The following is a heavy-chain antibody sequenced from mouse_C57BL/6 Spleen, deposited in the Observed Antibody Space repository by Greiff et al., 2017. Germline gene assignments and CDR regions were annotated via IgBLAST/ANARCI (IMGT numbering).Heavy chain of an antibody. J-gene: IGHJ4*01. Sequence: EVQLVESGGGLVKPGGSLKLSCAASGFTFSSYAMSWVRQTPEKRLEWVATISDGGSYTYFPDNVKGRFTISRDNAKNNLYLQMSHLKSEDTAMYYCARDLYAKGAMDYWGQGTSVTVSS. CDR1: GFTFSSYA. D-gene: IGHD1-1*01. V-gene: IGHV5-4*01. CDR3: ARDLYAKGAMDY. CDR2: ISDGGSYT.